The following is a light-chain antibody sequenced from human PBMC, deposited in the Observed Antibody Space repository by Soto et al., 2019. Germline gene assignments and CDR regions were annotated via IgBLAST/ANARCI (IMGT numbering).Light chain of an antibody. J-gene: IGKJ1*01. CDR2: GAS. CDR3: QQYGSSGT. Sequence: EIVWTPAPGTLSLSPVERATLSCRASQSVSNNYLAWYQQKPGQAPRLLIYGASNRATGIPDRFSGSGSGTDFTLTISRLEPEEFAVYDCQQYGSSGTCGQGTKVDIK. V-gene: IGKV3-20*01. CDR1: QSVSNNY.